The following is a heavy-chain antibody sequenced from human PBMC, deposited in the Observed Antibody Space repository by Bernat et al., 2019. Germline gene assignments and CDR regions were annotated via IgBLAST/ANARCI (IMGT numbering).Heavy chain of an antibody. D-gene: IGHD2-2*01. CDR3: AKDIVVVPAAPFDY. CDR1: GFTFSSYA. CDR2: ISGSGGST. Sequence: EVQLVESGGGLVQPGGSLRLSCAASGFTFSSYAMSWVRQAPGKGLAWVSAISGSGGSTYYADSGKGRFTISRDDSKNTLNLQISSLRAEDTAVYYCAKDIVVVPAAPFDYWGQGTLVTVSS. J-gene: IGHJ4*02. V-gene: IGHV3-23*04.